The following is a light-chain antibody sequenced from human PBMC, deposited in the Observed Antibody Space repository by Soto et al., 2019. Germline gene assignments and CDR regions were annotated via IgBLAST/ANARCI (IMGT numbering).Light chain of an antibody. Sequence: DLPMTQSPSTLSASVGDRVTITCRASQSISSWLAWYQQKPGRAPQLLIYDSSTLEPGVPSRFRGSGSGTEFTLTINGLQPDDFATYYCQQYDGYSPQTFGQGTKVDIK. CDR2: DSS. V-gene: IGKV1-5*01. CDR3: QQYDGYSPQT. J-gene: IGKJ1*01. CDR1: QSISSW.